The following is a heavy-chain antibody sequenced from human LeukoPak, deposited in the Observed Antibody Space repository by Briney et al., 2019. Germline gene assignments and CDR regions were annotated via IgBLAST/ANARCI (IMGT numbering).Heavy chain of an antibody. CDR2: ISYDGSNK. D-gene: IGHD3-22*01. J-gene: IGHJ4*02. V-gene: IGHV3-30*04. CDR3: AKGARSSSGYTTD. CDR1: GFTFSSYA. Sequence: GGSLRLSCAASGFTFSSYAMHWVRQAPGKGLEWVAVISYDGSNKYYADSVKGRFTISRDNSKNTLYLQMNSLRAEDTAVYYCAKGARSSSGYTTDWGQGILVTVSS.